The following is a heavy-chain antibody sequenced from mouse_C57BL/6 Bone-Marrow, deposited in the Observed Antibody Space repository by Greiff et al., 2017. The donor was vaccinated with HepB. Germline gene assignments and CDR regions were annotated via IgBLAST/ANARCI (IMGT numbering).Heavy chain of an antibody. CDR2: IDPSDSYT. CDR3: AREGGVVAHFDY. V-gene: IGHV1-69*01. CDR1: GYTFTSYW. J-gene: IGHJ2*01. Sequence: QVQLKQPGAELVMPGASVKLSCKASGYTFTSYWMHWVKQRPGQGLEWIGEIDPSDSYTNYNQKFKGKSTLTVDKSSSTAYMKLSSLTSEDSAVYYCAREGGVVAHFDYWGQGTTLTVSS. D-gene: IGHD1-1*01.